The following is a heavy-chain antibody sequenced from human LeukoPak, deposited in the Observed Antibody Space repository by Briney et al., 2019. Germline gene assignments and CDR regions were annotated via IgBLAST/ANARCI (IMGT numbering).Heavy chain of an antibody. CDR1: GFTFSSYS. V-gene: IGHV3-21*04. CDR3: GRVMFYHDSSGPEHAFDI. D-gene: IGHD3-22*01. Sequence: GGSLRLSCAASGFTFSSYSMNWVRQAPGKGLEWVSSISSSSSYIYYADSVKGRFTISRDNAKNSLYLQMNSLRAEDTALYYCGRVMFYHDSSGPEHAFDIWGQGTMVTVSS. J-gene: IGHJ3*02. CDR2: ISSSSSYI.